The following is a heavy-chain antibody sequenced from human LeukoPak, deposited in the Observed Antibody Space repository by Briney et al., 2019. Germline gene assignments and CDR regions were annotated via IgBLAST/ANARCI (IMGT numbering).Heavy chain of an antibody. J-gene: IGHJ4*02. CDR3: ARGQLQYYDFWSGPR. CDR1: GGSISSYY. CDR2: IYYSGST. V-gene: IGHV4-59*12. D-gene: IGHD3-3*01. Sequence: SETLSLTCTVSGGSISSYYWSWIRQPPGKGLEWIGYIYYSGSTNYNPSLKSRVTISVDTSKNQFSLKLSSVTAADTAVYYCARGQLQYYDFWSGPRGGQGTLVTVSS.